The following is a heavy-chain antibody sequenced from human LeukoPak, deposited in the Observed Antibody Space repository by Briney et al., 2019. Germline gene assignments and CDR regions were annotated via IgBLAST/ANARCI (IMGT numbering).Heavy chain of an antibody. D-gene: IGHD3-22*01. V-gene: IGHV1-18*01. J-gene: IGHJ4*02. CDR2: ISAYNGNT. CDR1: GYTFTSYG. CDR3: ARGRLAYYYDSSGYYDFDY. Sequence: ASVKVSCKASGYTFTSYGISWVRQAPGQGLEWMGWISAYNGNTNYAQKLQGRVTKTTDTSTSTAYMELRSLRSDDTAVYYCARGRLAYYYDSSGYYDFDYWGQGTLVTVSS.